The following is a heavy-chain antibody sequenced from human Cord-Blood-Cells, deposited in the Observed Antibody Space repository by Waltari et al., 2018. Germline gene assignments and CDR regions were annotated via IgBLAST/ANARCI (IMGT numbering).Heavy chain of an antibody. CDR1: GYSFTSYW. Sequence: EVQLVQSGAEVKKPGESLKISCKGSGYSFTSYWIGWVRQVPGKGLEWMGIIYPGDSDTRYSPSFQGQVTISADKSISTAYLQWSSLKASDTAMYYCARYLGYCSSTSCYWYFDLWGRGTLVTVSS. V-gene: IGHV5-51*01. CDR2: IYPGDSDT. J-gene: IGHJ2*01. D-gene: IGHD2-2*01. CDR3: ARYLGYCSSTSCYWYFDL.